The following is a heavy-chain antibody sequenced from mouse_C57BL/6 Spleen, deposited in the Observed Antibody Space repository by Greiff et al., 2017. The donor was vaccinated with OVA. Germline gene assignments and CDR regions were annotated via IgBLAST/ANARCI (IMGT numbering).Heavy chain of an antibody. CDR1: GFTFSDYY. D-gene: IGHD4-1*01. CDR2: INYDGSST. V-gene: IGHV5-16*01. CDR3: ARVGGGGVDY. Sequence: EVKLVESEGGLVQPGSSMKLSCTASGFTFSDYYMAWVRQVPEKGLEWVANINYDGSSTYYLDSLKSRFIISRDNAKNILYLQMSSLKSEDTATYYCARVGGGGVDYWGQGTTLTVSS. J-gene: IGHJ2*01.